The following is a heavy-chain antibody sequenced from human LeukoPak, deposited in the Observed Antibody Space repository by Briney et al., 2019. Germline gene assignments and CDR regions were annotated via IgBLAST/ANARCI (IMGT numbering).Heavy chain of an antibody. V-gene: IGHV1-18*01. Sequence: ASVKVSCKASGYTFTSYGISWVRQAPGQGLEWMGWISAYNGNTNYAQKLQGRVTMTTDTSTSTAYMELRSLRSDDTAVYYCERDSHGEWFGGEKPWDAFDIWGQGTMVTVSS. D-gene: IGHD3-10*01. J-gene: IGHJ3*02. CDR1: GYTFTSYG. CDR2: ISAYNGNT. CDR3: ERDSHGEWFGGEKPWDAFDI.